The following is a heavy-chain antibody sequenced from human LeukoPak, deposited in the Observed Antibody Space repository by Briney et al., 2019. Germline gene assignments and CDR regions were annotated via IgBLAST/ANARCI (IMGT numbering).Heavy chain of an antibody. CDR2: IYPGDSDT. Sequence: GESLKISCKGSGYSFTSYWIGWVRQMPGKGLEWMGIIYPGDSDTRYSPSFQGQVTISADKSISTAYLQWSSLKASDTAMYYCARSSTYYYDSSGYYYAYWGQGTLVTVSS. J-gene: IGHJ4*02. D-gene: IGHD3-22*01. CDR3: ARSSTYYYDSSGYYYAY. CDR1: GYSFTSYW. V-gene: IGHV5-51*01.